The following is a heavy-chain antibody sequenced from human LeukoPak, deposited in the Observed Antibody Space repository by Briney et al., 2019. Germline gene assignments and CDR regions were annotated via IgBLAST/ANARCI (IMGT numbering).Heavy chain of an antibody. CDR2: IKQDGAEE. J-gene: IGHJ4*02. D-gene: IGHD2-2*01. CDR1: GFTFSSSW. Sequence: GGSLRLSCVASGFTFSSSWMSWVRRAPGKGLEWVANIKQDGAEEYYVDSVRGRFSISKDNAKNSLYLQMNSLRAEDTAVYYCARDPCHGALDYWGQGALVTVSS. CDR3: ARDPCHGALDY. V-gene: IGHV3-7*03.